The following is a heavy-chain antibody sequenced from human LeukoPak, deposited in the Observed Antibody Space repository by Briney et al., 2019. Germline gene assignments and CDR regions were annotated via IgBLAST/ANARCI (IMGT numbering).Heavy chain of an antibody. CDR3: ARSLVYSSGWGDYYYYYGMDV. V-gene: IGHV3-23*01. Sequence: QSGGSLRLSCAASGFTFSSYAMSWVRQAPGKGLEWVSGISGGDVNTYYADSVKGRFTISRDNAKNSLYLQMNSLRAEDTAVYYCARSLVYSSGWGDYYYYYGMDVWGQGTTVTVSS. CDR1: GFTFSSYA. J-gene: IGHJ6*02. CDR2: ISGGDVNT. D-gene: IGHD6-19*01.